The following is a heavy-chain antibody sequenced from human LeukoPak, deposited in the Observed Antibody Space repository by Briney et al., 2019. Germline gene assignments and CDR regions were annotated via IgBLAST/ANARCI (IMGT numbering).Heavy chain of an antibody. CDR1: GGSISSDY. CDR2: IYYRGST. Sequence: PSETLSLTCTVSGGSISSDYWSWIRQPPGKGLEWIGYIYYRGSTNYNPSLKSRVTISVDTSKNQFSLKLSSVTAADTAVYYCARDHTGDSSGPGAAYMDVWGKGTTVTVSS. J-gene: IGHJ6*03. V-gene: IGHV4-59*01. CDR3: ARDHTGDSSGPGAAYMDV. D-gene: IGHD6-19*01.